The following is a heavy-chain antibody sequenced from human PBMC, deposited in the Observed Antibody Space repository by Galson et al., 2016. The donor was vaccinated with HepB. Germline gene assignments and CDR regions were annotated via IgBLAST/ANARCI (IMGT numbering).Heavy chain of an antibody. D-gene: IGHD6-19*01. CDR2: ISAGGVT. V-gene: IGHV3-23*01. J-gene: IGHJ5*02. Sequence: SLRLSCAVSELSISNSAMSWVRQAPGKGLEWVSSISAGGVTYYPDSVKGRFTTSRDISKNTLFLQMSSLRAEDTAVYYCARCSVYSTGWCNSFDPWGQGTLVIASS. CDR1: ELSISNSA. CDR3: ARCSVYSTGWCNSFDP.